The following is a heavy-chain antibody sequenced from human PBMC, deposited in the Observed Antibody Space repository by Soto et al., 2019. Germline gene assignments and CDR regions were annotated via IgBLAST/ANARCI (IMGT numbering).Heavy chain of an antibody. V-gene: IGHV1-69*02. D-gene: IGHD6-13*01. Sequence: GASVKVSCKASGGTFSSYTISWVRQAPGQGLEWMGRIIPILGIANYAQKFQGRVTTTADKSTSTAYMELSSLRSEDTAVYYCARGDSSSWYVDSLGYWGQGTLVTVS. J-gene: IGHJ4*02. CDR3: ARGDSSSWYVDSLGY. CDR1: GGTFSSYT. CDR2: IIPILGIA.